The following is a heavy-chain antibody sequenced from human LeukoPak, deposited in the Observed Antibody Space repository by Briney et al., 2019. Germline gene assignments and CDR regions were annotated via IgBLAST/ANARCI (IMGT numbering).Heavy chain of an antibody. CDR1: GFTLSSYA. V-gene: IGHV3-30*01. CDR2: ISFDGIKK. Sequence: GGSLRLSGAVSGFTLSSYAMRWVRQPPGKGLEWVAVISFDGIKKHSADSVKGRFTISRDNSKNTLFLQMNSLRAEDTAVYYCARGGHYNFWSGYSDYHSMDVWGKGTTVTVYS. CDR3: ARGGHYNFWSGYSDYHSMDV. D-gene: IGHD3-3*01. J-gene: IGHJ6*03.